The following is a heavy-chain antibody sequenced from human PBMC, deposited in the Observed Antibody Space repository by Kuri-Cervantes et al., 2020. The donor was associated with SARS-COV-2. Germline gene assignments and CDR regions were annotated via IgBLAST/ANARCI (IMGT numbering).Heavy chain of an antibody. Sequence: GESLKISCKGSGYSFTSYWISWVRQMPGKGLEWMGRIDPSDSYTNYSPSFQGYVTISADKSISTAYLQWNSLKASDTAMYYCARHHQPHAAFDIWGQGTLVTVSS. J-gene: IGHJ3*02. V-gene: IGHV5-10-1*01. CDR1: GYSFTSYW. CDR3: ARHHQPHAAFDI. D-gene: IGHD2-2*01. CDR2: IDPSDSYT.